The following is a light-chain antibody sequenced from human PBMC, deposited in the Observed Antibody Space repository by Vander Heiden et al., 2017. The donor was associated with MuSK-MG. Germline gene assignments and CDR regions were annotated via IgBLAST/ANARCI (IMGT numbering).Light chain of an antibody. Sequence: QSALTQPASVSGSPGQSITISCTGTSSDVGSYNLVSCYQQHPGKAPTIMIYDVNKRRSGGAHRFSGSKSGDTAAITISALQAEDEAADYCCSYAARSTKALVFGTGTKVTVL. J-gene: IGLJ1*01. CDR2: DVN. CDR3: CSYAARSTKALV. V-gene: IGLV2-23*02. CDR1: SSDVGSYNL.